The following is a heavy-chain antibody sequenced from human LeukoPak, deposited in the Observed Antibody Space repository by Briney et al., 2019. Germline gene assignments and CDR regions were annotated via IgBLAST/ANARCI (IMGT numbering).Heavy chain of an antibody. CDR1: GFTFSSYS. V-gene: IGHV3-9*01. J-gene: IGHJ4*02. CDR2: ISWNSGSI. CDR3: AKGGYCSSTSCYYFDY. D-gene: IGHD2-2*03. Sequence: GGSLRLSCAASGFTFSSYSMNWVRQAPGKGLEWVSGISWNSGSIGYADSVKGRFTISRDNAKNSLYLQMNSLRAEDTALYYCAKGGYCSSTSCYYFDYWGQGTLVTVSS.